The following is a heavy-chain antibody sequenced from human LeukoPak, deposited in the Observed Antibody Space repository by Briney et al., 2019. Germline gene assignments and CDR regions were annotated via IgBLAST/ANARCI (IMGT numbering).Heavy chain of an antibody. Sequence: ASVKVSCKASGYTFTGYYMHWVRQAPGQGLEWMGRINPNSGGTNYAQKFQGRVTMTRDTSISTAYMELSRLRSDDTAVYYCATLGAAGTFNYFDCWGQGTLVTVSS. V-gene: IGHV1-2*06. D-gene: IGHD6-13*01. J-gene: IGHJ4*02. CDR1: GYTFTGYY. CDR2: INPNSGGT. CDR3: ATLGAAGTFNYFDC.